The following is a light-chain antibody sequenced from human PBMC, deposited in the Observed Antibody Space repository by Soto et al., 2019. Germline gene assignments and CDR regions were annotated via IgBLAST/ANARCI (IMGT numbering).Light chain of an antibody. Sequence: EVVLTQSPATLSLSPGAXATLSCRASQGIGNYLAWYQQKPGHAPRPLIYATSNRTTGTPARFSGSGSGTGFPLTISSLGAEDFAVYYCQQSSSWRFTFCPGTKADIK. CDR3: QQSSSWRFT. CDR1: QGIGNY. V-gene: IGKV3-11*01. J-gene: IGKJ3*01. CDR2: ATS.